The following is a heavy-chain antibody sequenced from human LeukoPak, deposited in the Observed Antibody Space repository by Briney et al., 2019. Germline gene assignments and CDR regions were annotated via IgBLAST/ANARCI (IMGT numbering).Heavy chain of an antibody. D-gene: IGHD6-25*01. CDR3: ARDYSSGSYYFDY. CDR2: ISGTSTTI. CDR1: GFIFSSYS. V-gene: IGHV3-48*01. Sequence: GGSLRLSCAASGFIFSSYSMNWVRQAPGKGLEWVSYISGTSTTIYYTDSVKGRFTIFRDNAKNSLYLQMNSLRAEDTAVYYCARDYSSGSYYFDYWGQGTLVTVSS. J-gene: IGHJ4*02.